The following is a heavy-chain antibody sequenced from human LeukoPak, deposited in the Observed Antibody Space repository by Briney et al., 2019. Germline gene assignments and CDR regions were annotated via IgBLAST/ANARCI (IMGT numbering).Heavy chain of an antibody. J-gene: IGHJ4*02. CDR2: INPNSGGT. D-gene: IGHD2-15*01. V-gene: IGHV1-2*02. CDR3: ARELGWDCSGGSCRIYYFDY. CDR1: GYTFTGYY. Sequence: ASVKVCCKASGYTFTGYYMNWVRQAPGQGLEWMGWINPNSGGTNYAQKFQGRVTMTRDTSISTAYMELSRLRSDDTTVYYCARELGWDCSGGSCRIYYFDYWGQGNLVTVSS.